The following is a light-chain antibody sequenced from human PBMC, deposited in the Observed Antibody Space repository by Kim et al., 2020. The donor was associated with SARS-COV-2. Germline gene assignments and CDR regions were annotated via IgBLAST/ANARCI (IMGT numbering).Light chain of an antibody. CDR3: QQYDSSPLT. CDR2: DAS. Sequence: PGETATTSCGASQSVNSNYLAWYQQKPGLAPRLLIYDASSRATGIPDRFSGSGSGTDFTLTISRLEPEDFAVYYCQQYDSSPLTFGGGTKVEIK. J-gene: IGKJ4*01. CDR1: QSVNSNY. V-gene: IGKV3D-20*01.